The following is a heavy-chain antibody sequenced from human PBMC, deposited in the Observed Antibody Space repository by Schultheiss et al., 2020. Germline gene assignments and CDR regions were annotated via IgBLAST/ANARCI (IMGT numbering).Heavy chain of an antibody. J-gene: IGHJ4*02. CDR2: INWSGGST. D-gene: IGHD4/OR15-4a*01. CDR3: ARARQHSSLVQSTYYFDY. Sequence: GGSLRLSCAASGFTFDDYGMSWVRQAPGKGLEWVSGINWSGGSTDYADSVKGRFTISRDNAKNSLYLQMNSLRAEDTAFYYCARARQHSSLVQSTYYFDYWGQGALVNGYS. V-gene: IGHV3-20*04. CDR1: GFTFDDYG.